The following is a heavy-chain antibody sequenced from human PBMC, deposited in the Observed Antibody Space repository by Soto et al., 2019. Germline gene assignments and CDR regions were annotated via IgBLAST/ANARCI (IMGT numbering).Heavy chain of an antibody. Sequence: QVQLVQSGAEEKKPGASVKVSCKASGYTFTSYAMHWVRQAPGQRLEWMGWINAGNGNTKYSQKFQGRVTITRDTSASPAYMELSSLRSEDTAVYYCAAQVPPYYYYGMDVWGQGTTVTVSS. J-gene: IGHJ6*02. V-gene: IGHV1-3*05. CDR2: INAGNGNT. D-gene: IGHD2-2*01. CDR3: AAQVPPYYYYGMDV. CDR1: GYTFTSYA.